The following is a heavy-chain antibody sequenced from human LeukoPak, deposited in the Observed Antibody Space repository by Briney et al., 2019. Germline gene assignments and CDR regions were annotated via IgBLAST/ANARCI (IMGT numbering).Heavy chain of an antibody. D-gene: IGHD5-24*01. V-gene: IGHV5-51*01. CDR2: IYPGDSDT. Sequence: GESLKISCKGSGYSFTSYWIGWVRQMPGKGLEWMGIIYPGDSDTRYSPSFQGQVTISADKSISTAYLQWSSLKASDTAMYYCASPSGKMATEVGAFDIWGQGTMVTVSS. J-gene: IGHJ3*02. CDR3: ASPSGKMATEVGAFDI. CDR1: GYSFTSYW.